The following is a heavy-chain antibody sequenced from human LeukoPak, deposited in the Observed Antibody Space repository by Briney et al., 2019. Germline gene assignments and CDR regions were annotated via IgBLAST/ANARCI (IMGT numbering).Heavy chain of an antibody. J-gene: IGHJ6*03. CDR3: ARHGGSGWSYYYYYYMDV. Sequence: GESLKVSCKGSGYSFTSYWIGWVRQMPGKGLEWMGIVYPGDSDTRYSPSFQGQVTISADKSISTAYLQWSSLKASDTAMYYCARHGGSGWSYYYYYYMDVWGKGTTVAVSS. V-gene: IGHV5-51*01. CDR1: GYSFTSYW. CDR2: VYPGDSDT. D-gene: IGHD6-19*01.